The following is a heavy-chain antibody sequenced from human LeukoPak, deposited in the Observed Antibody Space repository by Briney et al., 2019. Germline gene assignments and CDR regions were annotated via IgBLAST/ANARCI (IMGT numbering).Heavy chain of an antibody. CDR3: ARDQIGSW. CDR2: ISGGSSHI. Sequence: GGSLRLSCEASGFTFSGYYLSWIRQAPGKGLEWISYISGGSSHINYADSVKGRFTISRDNAKKSVYLQMDSLRVEDTAVYYCARDQIGSWWGQGTLVIVSS. CDR1: GFTFSGYY. D-gene: IGHD6-13*01. V-gene: IGHV3-11*06. J-gene: IGHJ4*02.